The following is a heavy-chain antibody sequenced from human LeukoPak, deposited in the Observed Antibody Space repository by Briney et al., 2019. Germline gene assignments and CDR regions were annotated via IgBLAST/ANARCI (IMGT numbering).Heavy chain of an antibody. V-gene: IGHV3-7*01. D-gene: IGHD6-19*01. Sequence: GGSLRLSCAASGFTFSSYWMSWVRQAPGKGLEWVANIKQDGSEKYYVDSVKGRFTISRDNAKNSLYLQMNSLRAEDTAVYYCASSGGSSGWYWFDPWGQGTLVTVSS. CDR1: GFTFSSYW. CDR3: ASSGGSSGWYWFDP. J-gene: IGHJ5*02. CDR2: IKQDGSEK.